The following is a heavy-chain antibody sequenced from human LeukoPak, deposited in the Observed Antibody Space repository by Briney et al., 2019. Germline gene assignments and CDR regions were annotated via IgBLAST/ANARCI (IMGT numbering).Heavy chain of an antibody. Sequence: GESLKISCKVSGYSFTSYCIGWVRPMPGKGLEWMGIIYPGDSGPTYSPSFQGQVTVSVDKSINTAYLQWSSLQASDTAMYYCGMSGDRVPLQDDVFDVWGQGTMVTVST. V-gene: IGHV5-51*01. J-gene: IGHJ3*01. D-gene: IGHD1-26*01. CDR3: GMSGDRVPLQDDVFDV. CDR1: GYSFTSYC. CDR2: IYPGDSGP.